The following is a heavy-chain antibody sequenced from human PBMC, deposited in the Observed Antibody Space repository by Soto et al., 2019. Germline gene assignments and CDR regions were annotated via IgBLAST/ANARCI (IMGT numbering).Heavy chain of an antibody. CDR2: ISAYNGNT. V-gene: IGHV1-18*01. J-gene: IGHJ6*02. CDR1: GYTFTSYG. D-gene: IGHD2-15*01. Sequence: ASVKVSCKASGYTFTSYGISWVRQAPGQGLEWMGWISAYNGNTNYAQKLQGRVTMTTDTSTSTAYMELRSLRSDDTAVYYCARMKLGYCSGGSCPRVGYYYYGMDVWGQGTTVTVSS. CDR3: ARMKLGYCSGGSCPRVGYYYYGMDV.